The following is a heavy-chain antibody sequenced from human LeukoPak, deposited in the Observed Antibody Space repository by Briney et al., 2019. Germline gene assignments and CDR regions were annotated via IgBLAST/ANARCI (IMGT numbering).Heavy chain of an antibody. Sequence: ASVKVSCKASGYTFTSYGTSWVRQAPGQGLEWMGWISAYNGNTNYAQKLQGRVTMTTDTSTSTAYMELRSLRSDDTAVYYCARGRYYDYVWGSYRSPSTSDYWGQGTLVTVSS. D-gene: IGHD3-16*02. J-gene: IGHJ4*02. CDR1: GYTFTSYG. CDR2: ISAYNGNT. V-gene: IGHV1-18*01. CDR3: ARGRYYDYVWGSYRSPSTSDY.